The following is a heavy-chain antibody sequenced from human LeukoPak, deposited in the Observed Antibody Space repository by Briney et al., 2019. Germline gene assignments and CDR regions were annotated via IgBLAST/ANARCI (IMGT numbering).Heavy chain of an antibody. J-gene: IGHJ3*02. Sequence: KPSETLSLTCTVSGGSISSYFWSWIRQPPGKGLEWIGYVYYSGSTNYNPSLKSRVTISVDTSKKQFSLKLSSATAADTAVCYCARVLDLSKRGLDAFDIWGQGTMVTVSS. CDR3: ARVLDLSKRGLDAFDI. CDR2: VYYSGST. CDR1: GGSISSYF. D-gene: IGHD3-16*01. V-gene: IGHV4-59*01.